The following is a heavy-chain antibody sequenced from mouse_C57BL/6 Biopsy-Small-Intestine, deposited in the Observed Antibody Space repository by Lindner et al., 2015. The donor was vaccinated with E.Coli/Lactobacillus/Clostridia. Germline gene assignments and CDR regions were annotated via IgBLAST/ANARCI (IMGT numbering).Heavy chain of an antibody. CDR2: ITSGSRTI. Sequence: VQLQEVWGGLVKPGGSLKLSCAASGFTFGDYGMHWVRQAPEKGLEWVAYITSGSRTIYYADTVKGRFTISRDNAKNTLFLQMTSLRSEDTAMYYCTRGTGRGFDYWGQGTTLTVSS. V-gene: IGHV5-17*01. J-gene: IGHJ2*01. D-gene: IGHD4-1*01. CDR1: GFTFGDYG. CDR3: TRGTGRGFDY.